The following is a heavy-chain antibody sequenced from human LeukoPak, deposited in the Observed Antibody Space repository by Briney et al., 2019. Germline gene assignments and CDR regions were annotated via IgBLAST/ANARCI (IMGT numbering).Heavy chain of an antibody. CDR3: ATTPRVTIFGVVIWWFDP. D-gene: IGHD3-3*01. J-gene: IGHJ5*02. CDR2: IIPIFGTA. Sequence: SVKVSCKASGGTFSSYAISWVRQAPGRGLEWMGGIIPIFGTANYAQKFQGRVTITADESTSTAYMELSSLRSEDTAVYYCATTPRVTIFGVVIWWFDPWGQGTLVTVSS. V-gene: IGHV1-69*01. CDR1: GGTFSSYA.